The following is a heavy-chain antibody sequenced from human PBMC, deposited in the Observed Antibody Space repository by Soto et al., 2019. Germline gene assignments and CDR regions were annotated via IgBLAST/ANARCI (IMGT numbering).Heavy chain of an antibody. Sequence: ASVKVSCKASGYTFTSYAMHWVRQAPGQRLEWMGWINAGNGNTKYSQKFQGRVTITRDTSASAAYMELSSLRSEDTAVYYCARDDYGDYAYYYGMDVWGQGTTVTVSS. CDR2: INAGNGNT. CDR1: GYTFTSYA. V-gene: IGHV1-3*01. D-gene: IGHD4-17*01. J-gene: IGHJ6*02. CDR3: ARDDYGDYAYYYGMDV.